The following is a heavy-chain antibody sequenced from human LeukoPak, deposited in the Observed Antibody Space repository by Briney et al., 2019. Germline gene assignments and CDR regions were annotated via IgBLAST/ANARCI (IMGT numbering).Heavy chain of an antibody. CDR3: ARSGKGDWPYFDY. CDR2: IWYDGSNK. D-gene: IGHD2-21*02. V-gene: IGHV3-33*08. J-gene: IGHJ4*02. Sequence: GGSLRLSCAASGFTFSSYGMHWVRQAPGKGLEWVAVIWYDGSNKYYADSVKGRFTISRDNSKYTLYLQMNSLRAEDTAVYYCARSGKGDWPYFDYWGQGTLVTVSS. CDR1: GFTFSSYG.